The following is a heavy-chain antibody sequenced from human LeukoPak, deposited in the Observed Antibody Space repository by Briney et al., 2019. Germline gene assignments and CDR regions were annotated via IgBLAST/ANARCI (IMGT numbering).Heavy chain of an antibody. CDR3: ARYCSGVSCPFDF. Sequence: PGGSLRLSCAASGFTFSSYGMHWVRQAPGKGLEWVAFIRLDGSNKYYADSVKGRFTISRDNSKNTLHLQMNSLRGEETAMYYCARYCSGVSCPFDFWGQGTLVTVSS. CDR2: IRLDGSNK. D-gene: IGHD2-15*01. CDR1: GFTFSSYG. J-gene: IGHJ4*02. V-gene: IGHV3-30*02.